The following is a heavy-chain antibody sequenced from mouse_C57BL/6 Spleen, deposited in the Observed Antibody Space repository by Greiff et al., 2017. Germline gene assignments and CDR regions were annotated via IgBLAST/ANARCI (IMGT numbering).Heavy chain of an antibody. D-gene: IGHD2-5*01. CDR1: GYTFTSYW. CDR3: ARHYSNYVGYYAMDY. J-gene: IGHJ4*01. CDR2: IHPNSGST. V-gene: IGHV1-64*01. Sequence: QVQLQQPGAELVKPGASVKLSCKASGYTFTSYWMHWVKQRPGQGLEWIGMIHPNSGSTNYNEKFKSKATLTVDKSSITAYMQLSSLTSEDSAVYYCARHYSNYVGYYAMDYWGQGTSVTVSS.